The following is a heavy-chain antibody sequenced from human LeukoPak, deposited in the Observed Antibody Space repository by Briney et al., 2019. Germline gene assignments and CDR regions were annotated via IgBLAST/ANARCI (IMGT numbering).Heavy chain of an antibody. CDR2: SSAYNGNT. Sequence: SVNVSCRASGYTFTSDGSSWVRQAPGQVIKTRGWSSAYNGNTNYAQKLQGRVTMTTDTSTSTAYMEPRSLRSDDTAVYYCARVGGYDYYYYGMDVWGQGTTVTVSS. CDR1: GYTFTSDG. D-gene: IGHD5-12*01. J-gene: IGHJ6*02. V-gene: IGHV1-18*01. CDR3: ARVGGYDYYYYGMDV.